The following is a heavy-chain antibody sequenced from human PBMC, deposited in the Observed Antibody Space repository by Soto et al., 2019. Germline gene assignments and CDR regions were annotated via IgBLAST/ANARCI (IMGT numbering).Heavy chain of an antibody. V-gene: IGHV4-61*01. CDR2: IYYSGST. CDR1: GGSVSSGSYY. Sequence: SETLSLTCTVSGGSVSSGSYYWSWIRQPPGKGQEWIGYIYYSGSTNYNPSLRNRVTISIDTSKNQFSLKLSSVTAADTVVYYCARDPLRGRPFDYWGQGTLVTVSS. J-gene: IGHJ4*02. CDR3: ARDPLRGRPFDY. D-gene: IGHD3-16*01.